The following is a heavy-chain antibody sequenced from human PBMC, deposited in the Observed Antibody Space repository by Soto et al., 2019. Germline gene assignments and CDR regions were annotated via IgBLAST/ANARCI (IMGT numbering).Heavy chain of an antibody. D-gene: IGHD3-22*01. Sequence: PSETLSLTCTVSGGSISSYYWSWIRQPPGKGLEWIGYIYHSGSTNYNPSLKSRVTISVDKSKNQFSLKLSSVTAADTAVYYCARDRYDSSGYVIIDAFDIWGQGTMVTVSS. V-gene: IGHV4-59*12. CDR3: ARDRYDSSGYVIIDAFDI. J-gene: IGHJ3*02. CDR1: GGSISSYY. CDR2: IYHSGST.